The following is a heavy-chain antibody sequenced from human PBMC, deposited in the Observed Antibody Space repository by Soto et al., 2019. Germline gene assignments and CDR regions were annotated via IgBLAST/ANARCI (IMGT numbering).Heavy chain of an antibody. CDR2: NYYSGIT. J-gene: IGHJ6*02. Sequence: SETLCVTSTVAGGYIISGCYYWTWIHKHPGKGLEWIGYNYYSGITYYNPSLKSRVTISLDTSKNQFSLKLSSVTAADTAVYYCARGSSIAGLYYGMDVWGQGTTVTVSS. CDR3: ARGSSIAGLYYGMDV. CDR1: GGYIISGCYY. D-gene: IGHD6-6*01. V-gene: IGHV4-31*03.